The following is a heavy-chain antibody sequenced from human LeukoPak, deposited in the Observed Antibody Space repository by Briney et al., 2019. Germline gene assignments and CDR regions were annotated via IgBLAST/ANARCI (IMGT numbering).Heavy chain of an antibody. CDR2: IYTSGST. J-gene: IGHJ4*02. CDR1: GGSISSGSYY. Sequence: SETLSLTCTVSGGSISSGSYYWSWIRQPAGKGLEWIGRIYTSGSTNYNPSLKSRVTISVDTSKNQFSLKLSSVTAADTAVYYCARDVGDYYDSSGYYGGFDYWGQGTLVTVSS. CDR3: ARDVGDYYDSSGYYGGFDY. D-gene: IGHD3-22*01. V-gene: IGHV4-61*02.